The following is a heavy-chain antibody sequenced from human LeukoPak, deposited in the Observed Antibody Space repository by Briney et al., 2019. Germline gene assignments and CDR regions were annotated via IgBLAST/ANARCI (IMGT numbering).Heavy chain of an antibody. V-gene: IGHV3-7*01. CDR3: ARDSAGNDY. CDR2: IKQDGSEK. Sequence: GGSLRLSCAASGLTFSTYWMSWVRQAPGKGLEWVANIKQDGSEKYYVDSVKGRFTISRDNAKNSLYLQMNSLRAEDTAMYYCARDSAGNDYWGQGALVTVSS. D-gene: IGHD6-13*01. J-gene: IGHJ4*02. CDR1: GLTFSTYW.